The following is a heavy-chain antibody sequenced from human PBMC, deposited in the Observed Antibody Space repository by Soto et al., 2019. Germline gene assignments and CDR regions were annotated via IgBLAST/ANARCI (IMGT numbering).Heavy chain of an antibody. CDR2: IKSKTDGGTT. J-gene: IGHJ4*02. V-gene: IGHV3-15*07. CDR1: GFTFRNVC. D-gene: IGHD3-22*01. CDR3: TTDPVTMIVVVPSSG. Sequence: PEESLRPSCQPSGFTFRNVCWNRMRRVPGKGLEWVGRIKSKTDGGTTDYAAPVKGRFTISRDDSKNTLYLQMNSLKTEDTAVYYCTTDPVTMIVVVPSSGWGQGT.